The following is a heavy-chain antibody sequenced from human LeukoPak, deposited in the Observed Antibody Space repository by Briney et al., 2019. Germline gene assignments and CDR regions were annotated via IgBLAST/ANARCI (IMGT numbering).Heavy chain of an antibody. CDR3: TTAPSYSYGDY. J-gene: IGHJ4*02. V-gene: IGHV3-15*01. CDR2: IKSKTDGGTT. Sequence: GGSLRLSCAGSGFTFRNAWMSWVRQAPGKGLEWVGRIKSKTDGGTTDYAAPVKGRFTISRDDSKNTLYLQMNSLKTEDTSVYYCTTAPSYSYGDYWGQGTLVTVSS. D-gene: IGHD5-18*01. CDR1: GFTFRNAW.